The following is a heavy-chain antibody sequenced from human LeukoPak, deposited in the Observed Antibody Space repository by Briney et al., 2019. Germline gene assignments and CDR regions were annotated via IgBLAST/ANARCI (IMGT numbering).Heavy chain of an antibody. CDR2: INPICGTA. V-gene: IGHV1-69*06. J-gene: IGHJ3*02. D-gene: IGHD6-13*01. Sequence: SVKVSCKASGCTFTSYAINWVRQAPGQGLEWMGWINPICGTANYAQKFQGRVTITAHKSISTAYMQLSSLRSEYTAAYCCARWAREQQLVPGAFDIWGQGTLVTVSS. CDR3: ARWAREQQLVPGAFDI. CDR1: GCTFTSYA.